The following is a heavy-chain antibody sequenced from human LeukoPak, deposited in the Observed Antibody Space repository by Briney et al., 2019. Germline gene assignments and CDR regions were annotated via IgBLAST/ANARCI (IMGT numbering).Heavy chain of an antibody. CDR2: IIPIFGTA. D-gene: IGHD2-2*01. CDR3: AARYSLEGIVAVRGRSFDI. V-gene: IGHV1-69*13. CDR1: GGTFSSYA. J-gene: IGHJ3*02. Sequence: SVKVSCKASGGTFSSYAIIWVRQAPGQGLQGMGGIIPIFGTANYAQKFQGRVTITADESTSTAYMELSSLRSESRPMYYGAARYSLEGIVAVRGRSFDIWGQGTLVTVSS.